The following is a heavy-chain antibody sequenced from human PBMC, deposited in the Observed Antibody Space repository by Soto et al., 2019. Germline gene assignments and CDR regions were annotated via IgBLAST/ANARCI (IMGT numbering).Heavy chain of an antibody. D-gene: IGHD2-15*01. V-gene: IGHV3-30*18. CDR3: AKSSRFKVVTDD. Sequence: GGSLRLSCAASGFTFSSYGMHWVRQAPGKGLEWVAVISYDGSNKYYADSVKGRFTISRDNSKNTLYLQMNSLRAEDTAVYYCAKSSRFKVVTDDWGQGTLVTVSS. CDR1: GFTFSSYG. J-gene: IGHJ4*02. CDR2: ISYDGSNK.